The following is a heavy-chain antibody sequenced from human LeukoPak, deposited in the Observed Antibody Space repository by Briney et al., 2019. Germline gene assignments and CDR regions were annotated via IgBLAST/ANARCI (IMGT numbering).Heavy chain of an antibody. CDR1: GFTFSTYA. J-gene: IGHJ4*02. CDR3: AKSDCGGDCHLLDY. V-gene: IGHV3-23*01. CDR2: FGGSGGTI. Sequence: GGSLRLSCAASGFTFSTYAMSWVRQAPGKGLEWVSHFGGSGGTIYYADSVKGRFTISRDNSKNTLYLQMNSLRAEDTAVYYCAKSDCGGDCHLLDYWGQGTLVTVSS. D-gene: IGHD2-21*02.